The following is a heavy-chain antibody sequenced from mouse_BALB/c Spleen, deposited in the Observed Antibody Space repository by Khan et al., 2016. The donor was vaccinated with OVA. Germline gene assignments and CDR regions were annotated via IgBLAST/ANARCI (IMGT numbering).Heavy chain of an antibody. D-gene: IGHD2-1*01. CDR3: ARSAYGNFAY. J-gene: IGHJ3*01. V-gene: IGHV5-9-3*01. CDR1: GFTFRTYA. CDR2: ISSDGDYT. Sequence: EVELVESGGGLVKPGGSLKLSCAASGFTFRTYAMSWVRQTPEKRLEWVATISSDGDYTYYPDNVTGRFTISRDNAKNTLYLQMSSLRSEDTAMYYCARSAYGNFAYGGQGTLVTVSA.